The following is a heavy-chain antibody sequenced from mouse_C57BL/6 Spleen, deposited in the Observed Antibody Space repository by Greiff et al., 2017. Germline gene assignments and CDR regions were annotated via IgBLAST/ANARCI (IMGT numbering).Heavy chain of an antibody. CDR2: INYDGSST. CDR3: ARELGQGYWYFDV. J-gene: IGHJ1*03. Sequence: EVMLVESEGGLVQPGSSMKLSCTASGFTFSDYYMAWVRQVPEKGLEWVANINYDGSSTYYLDSLKSRFIISRDNAKNILYLQMSSLKSEDTATYYCARELGQGYWYFDVWGTGTTVTVSS. V-gene: IGHV5-16*01. D-gene: IGHD4-1*01. CDR1: GFTFSDYY.